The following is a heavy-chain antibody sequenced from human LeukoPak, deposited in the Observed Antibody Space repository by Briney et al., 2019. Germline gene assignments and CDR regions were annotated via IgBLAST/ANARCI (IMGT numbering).Heavy chain of an antibody. CDR1: GGTFSSYA. Sequence: SVKVSCKASGGTFSSYAISWVRQAPGQGLEWMGGIIPIFGTANYAQKFQGRVTITADESTSTAYMELSSLRSEDTAVYYCARVIVQGVDTAGDFDLWGRGTLVTVSS. D-gene: IGHD5-18*01. V-gene: IGHV1-69*13. J-gene: IGHJ2*01. CDR2: IIPIFGTA. CDR3: ARVIVQGVDTAGDFDL.